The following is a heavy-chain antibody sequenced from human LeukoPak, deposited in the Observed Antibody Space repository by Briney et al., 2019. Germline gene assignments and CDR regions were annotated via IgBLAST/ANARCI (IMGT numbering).Heavy chain of an antibody. D-gene: IGHD2-15*01. CDR3: ARAVGYCSAGTCYAFDS. CDR1: GFTFSSYA. J-gene: IGHJ4*02. Sequence: GGSLRLSCAASGFTFSSYAMHWVRQAPGKGLEWVAVISYDGSNKYYADSVKGRFTISRDNSKNTLYLQMNSLRAEDTAVYFCARAVGYCSAGTCYAFDSWGQGTLVTVSS. V-gene: IGHV3-30*04. CDR2: ISYDGSNK.